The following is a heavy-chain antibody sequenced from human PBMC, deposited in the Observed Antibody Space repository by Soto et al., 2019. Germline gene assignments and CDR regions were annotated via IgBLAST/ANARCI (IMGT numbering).Heavy chain of an antibody. Sequence: ASVKVSCKASGYTFTSYYMHWVRQAPGQGLEWMGIINPSGGSTSYALKFQGRVTMTRDTSTSTVYMELSSLRSEDTAVYYCARDPQYYDFWSGSTAYYFDYWGQGTLVTVSS. CDR3: ARDPQYYDFWSGSTAYYFDY. V-gene: IGHV1-46*01. CDR1: GYTFTSYY. J-gene: IGHJ4*02. CDR2: INPSGGST. D-gene: IGHD3-3*01.